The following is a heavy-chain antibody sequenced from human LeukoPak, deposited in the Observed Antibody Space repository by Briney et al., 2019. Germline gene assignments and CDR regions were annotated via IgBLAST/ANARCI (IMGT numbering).Heavy chain of an antibody. J-gene: IGHJ5*02. Sequence: SQTLSLTCAIPGDSVSSNSVTWNWIRQSPSRGLEWLGRTYYRSTWYNDYAVSVRGRITVDPDTSKNQFSLHLNSVTPEDTAVYYCARRLTQYDCFDPWGQGILVTVSS. D-gene: IGHD2-2*01. CDR1: GDSVSSNSVT. V-gene: IGHV6-1*01. CDR3: ARRLTQYDCFDP. CDR2: TYYRSTWYN.